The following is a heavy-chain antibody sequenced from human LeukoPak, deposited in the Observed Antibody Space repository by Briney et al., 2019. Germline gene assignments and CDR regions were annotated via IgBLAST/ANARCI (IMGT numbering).Heavy chain of an antibody. CDR2: ISSSSSYI. V-gene: IGHV3-21*01. CDR1: GFTFSSYS. D-gene: IGHD6-19*01. J-gene: IGHJ4*02. CDR3: ARLPGNSSGWTDY. Sequence: GGSLRLSCAASGFTFSSYSMNWVRQAPGKGLEWVSSISSSSSYIYYADSVKGRFTISRDNAKNSPYLQMNSLRAEDTAVYYCARLPGNSSGWTDYWGQGTLVTVSS.